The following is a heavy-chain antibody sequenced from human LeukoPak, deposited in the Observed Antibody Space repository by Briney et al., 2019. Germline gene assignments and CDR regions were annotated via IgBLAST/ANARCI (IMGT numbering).Heavy chain of an antibody. CDR1: GFTFRTYE. D-gene: IGHD6-25*01. J-gene: IGHJ4*02. CDR2: ISSSGITI. CDR3: ARDAEQRGYFDY. V-gene: IGHV3-48*03. Sequence: GGSLRLSCAASGFTFRTYEMNWVRRAPGKGLGWVSYISSSGITIYYADSVKGRFTISRDTVKNSLYLQMKSLRAEDTAVYYCARDAEQRGYFDYWGQGTLVTVSS.